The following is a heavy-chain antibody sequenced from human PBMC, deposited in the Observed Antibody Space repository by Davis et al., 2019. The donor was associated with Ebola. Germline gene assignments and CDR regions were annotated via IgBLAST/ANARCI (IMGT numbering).Heavy chain of an antibody. CDR1: GASISSPN. V-gene: IGHV4-59*11. D-gene: IGHD6-19*01. Sequence: PSETLSLTCSVSGASISSPNWSWIRQPPGTGPEWIGYIYNVASTDYNPSLNSRVTISLDKSKNQLSLELNSVTAADTGVYYGAKFTSGWFWSPYGLDVWGRGTTVSVSS. CDR2: IYNVAST. CDR3: AKFTSGWFWSPYGLDV. J-gene: IGHJ6*02.